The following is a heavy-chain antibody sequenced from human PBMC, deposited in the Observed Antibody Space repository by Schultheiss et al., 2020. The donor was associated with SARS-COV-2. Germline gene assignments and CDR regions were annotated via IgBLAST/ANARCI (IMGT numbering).Heavy chain of an antibody. D-gene: IGHD3-22*01. Sequence: SGPTLVKPTQTLTLTCTFSGFSLSTSGMCVRWIRQPPGKALEWLARIDWDNDKYYSTSLKTRLTISKDTSKNQVVLTMSNMDPVDTATYYCARIMYYYDSSGYYPWNGMDVWGQGTTVTVSS. CDR3: ARIMYYYDSSGYYPWNGMDV. CDR1: GFSLSTSGMC. V-gene: IGHV2-70*11. J-gene: IGHJ6*02. CDR2: IDWDNDK.